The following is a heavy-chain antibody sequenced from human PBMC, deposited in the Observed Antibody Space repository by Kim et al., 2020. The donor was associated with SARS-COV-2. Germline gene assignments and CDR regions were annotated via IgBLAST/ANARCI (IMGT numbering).Heavy chain of an antibody. D-gene: IGHD2-2*01. CDR1: GYSFTSYW. CDR2: IYPGDSDT. V-gene: IGHV5-51*01. J-gene: IGHJ6*02. CDR3: ARSSCSSTSCYPYYYYGMDV. Sequence: GESLKISCKGSGYSFTSYWIGWVRQMPGKGLEWMGIIYPGDSDTRYSPSFQGQVTISADKSISTAYLQWSSLKASDTAMYYCARSSCSSTSCYPYYYYGMDVWGQGTTVTVSS.